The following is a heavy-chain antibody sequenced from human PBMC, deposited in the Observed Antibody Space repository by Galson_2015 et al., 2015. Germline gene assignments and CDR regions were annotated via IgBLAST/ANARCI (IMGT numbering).Heavy chain of an antibody. CDR3: ARDPPRYFSGGSCYLFDY. CDR2: INPSGGST. J-gene: IGHJ4*01. Sequence: SVKVSCKASGYTFTSYYMHWVRQAPGQGLEWMGIINPSGGSTSYAQKFQGRVTMTRDTSTSTVYMELSSLRSEDTAVYYCARDPPRYFSGGSCYLFDYWGHGTLVTVSS. D-gene: IGHD2-15*01. CDR1: GYTFTSYY. V-gene: IGHV1-46*01.